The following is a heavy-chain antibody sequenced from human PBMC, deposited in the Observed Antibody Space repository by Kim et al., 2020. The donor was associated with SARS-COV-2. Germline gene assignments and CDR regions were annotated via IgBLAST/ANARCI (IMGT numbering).Heavy chain of an antibody. Sequence: DSVNGRFTISRDNGKNSLYLQLNSLRSEDTALYYCAKDFSGSGSFSVFDFWGRGTLVTVSS. V-gene: IGHV3-9*01. D-gene: IGHD3-10*01. J-gene: IGHJ4*02. CDR3: AKDFSGSGSFSVFDF.